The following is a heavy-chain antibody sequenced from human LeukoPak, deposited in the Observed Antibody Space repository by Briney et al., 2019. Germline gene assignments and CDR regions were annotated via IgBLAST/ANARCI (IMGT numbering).Heavy chain of an antibody. Sequence: GGSLRLSCAASGFTFSDYYMSWIRQAPGTGLEGVSYISSSGSTTYYADSVKGRFTISRDNAKNSLYLQMNSLRAEDTAVYYCARGAAAGIVGWLDPWGQGTLVTVSS. D-gene: IGHD6-13*01. CDR3: ARGAAAGIVGWLDP. J-gene: IGHJ5*02. CDR2: ISSSGSTT. CDR1: GFTFSDYY. V-gene: IGHV3-11*04.